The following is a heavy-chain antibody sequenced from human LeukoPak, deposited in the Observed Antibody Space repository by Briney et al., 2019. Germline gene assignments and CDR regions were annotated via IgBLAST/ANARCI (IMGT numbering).Heavy chain of an antibody. D-gene: IGHD4-23*01. J-gene: IGHJ4*02. Sequence: PSETLSLTCTVSGASVGSAGYYWSWIRQPPGGGLEWIGYIYYISNTNYNPSLKSRVTMSVDPSKNQFSLKLNSVTAADTAVYYCAKSLRWGFDHWGQGTLVTVSS. CDR2: IYYISNT. V-gene: IGHV4-61*08. CDR1: GASVGSAGYY. CDR3: AKSLRWGFDH.